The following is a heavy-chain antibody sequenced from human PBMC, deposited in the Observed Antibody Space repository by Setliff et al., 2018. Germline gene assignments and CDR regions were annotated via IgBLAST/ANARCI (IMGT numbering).Heavy chain of an antibody. CDR1: GGTFSSYA. J-gene: IGHJ3*02. Sequence: SVKVSCKASGGTFSSYAISWARQAPGQGLEWMGGIIPIFGTANFAQKFQGRVTITADESTSTAYMELSSLRSEDTAVYYCARGKIRITMIVVPTGGAFDIWGQGTMVTVSS. V-gene: IGHV1-69*13. D-gene: IGHD3-22*01. CDR3: ARGKIRITMIVVPTGGAFDI. CDR2: IIPIFGTA.